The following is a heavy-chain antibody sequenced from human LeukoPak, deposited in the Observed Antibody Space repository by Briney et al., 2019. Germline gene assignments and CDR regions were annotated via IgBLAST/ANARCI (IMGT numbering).Heavy chain of an antibody. Sequence: ASVKVSCKASGYTFSGLYLHWVRQAPGQGLEWMGWINPNSGRTNYAQKFQGRVTMTRDTSISTAYMELSRLRSDDTAVYYCAREYSSPDVWFDPWGRGTLVTVSS. CDR1: GYTFSGLY. D-gene: IGHD3-22*01. CDR2: INPNSGRT. J-gene: IGHJ5*02. CDR3: AREYSSPDVWFDP. V-gene: IGHV1-2*02.